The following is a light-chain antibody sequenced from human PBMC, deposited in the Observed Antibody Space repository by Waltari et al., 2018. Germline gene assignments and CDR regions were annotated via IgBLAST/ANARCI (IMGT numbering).Light chain of an antibody. V-gene: IGLV2-23*01. J-gene: IGLJ2*01. CDR3: CSYAGESRVV. Sequence: QSALTQPASVSGSPGQSITISCTGTRSTIGAHYFVPWFQQHPGQAPKLIISEANKRPSGVSYRFSGSKSGNTASLTISGLQTEDEADYYCCSYAGESRVVFGGGTKLTVL. CDR2: EAN. CDR1: RSTIGAHYF.